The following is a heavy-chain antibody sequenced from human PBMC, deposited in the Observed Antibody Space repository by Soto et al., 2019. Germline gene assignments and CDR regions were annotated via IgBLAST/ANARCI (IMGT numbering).Heavy chain of an antibody. V-gene: IGHV3-21*02. D-gene: IGHD2-21*01. CDR3: ARDPPLSVLVVVATDDF. Sequence: EVQLVESGGGLVKPGGSLRLSCAASGFTFTNHNMTWVRQAPGKGLEWVSSISSSSSFRNYADSVKGRFSISRDNDKNFVYLQMDSLRAEDTAVYYCARDPPLSVLVVVATDDFGGQGTLVTVSS. J-gene: IGHJ4*02. CDR2: ISSSSSFR. CDR1: GFTFTNHN.